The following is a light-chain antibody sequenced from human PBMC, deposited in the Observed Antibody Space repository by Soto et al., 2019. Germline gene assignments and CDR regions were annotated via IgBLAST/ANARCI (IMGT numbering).Light chain of an antibody. CDR3: QQYGGSPRIT. CDR2: GAS. Sequence: EVVLTQSPGTLSLSRGERATLSCRASERIYSVYLAWYQHRPGQPPRLLIYGASNRATGIPDRFSGSGSGTDFTLIINRLEPEDVAIYYCQQYGGSPRITFGQGTRLEIK. V-gene: IGKV3-20*01. CDR1: ERIYSVY. J-gene: IGKJ5*01.